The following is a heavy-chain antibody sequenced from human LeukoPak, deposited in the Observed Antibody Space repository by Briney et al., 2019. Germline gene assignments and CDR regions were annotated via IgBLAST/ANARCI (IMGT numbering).Heavy chain of an antibody. CDR2: ISTDGSST. Sequence: GGSLRLSCAASRFSFSSYWIHWLCQAPGKGLVWVSRISTDGSSTIYADSVKGRFTISRDNAKNTLYLQMGSLRAEDTAVYYCAKSVGGGSCYFFDSWGQGTLVTVSS. D-gene: IGHD2-15*01. CDR1: RFSFSSYW. CDR3: AKSVGGGSCYFFDS. J-gene: IGHJ4*02. V-gene: IGHV3-74*01.